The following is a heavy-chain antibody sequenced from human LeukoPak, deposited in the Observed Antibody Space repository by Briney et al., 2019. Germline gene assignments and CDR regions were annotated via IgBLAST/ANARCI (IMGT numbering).Heavy chain of an antibody. CDR1: GFTFTSYA. D-gene: IGHD2-8*01. Sequence: GGSLRLSCAASGFTFTSYAMSWVRRAPGKGLEWVLGISGAAITTYYADSVKGRFTISRDNSKNTLDLQMNSLRAEDTAVYYCARGGQSNDGFDFWGQGTLVTVSS. V-gene: IGHV3-23*01. J-gene: IGHJ4*02. CDR2: ISGAAITT. CDR3: ARGGQSNDGFDF.